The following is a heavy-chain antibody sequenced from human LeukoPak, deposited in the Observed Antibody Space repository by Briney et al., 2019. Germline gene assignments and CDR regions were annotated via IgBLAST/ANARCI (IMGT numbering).Heavy chain of an antibody. D-gene: IGHD6-19*01. CDR1: GGTFSNYA. J-gene: IGHJ4*02. Sequence: GASVKVSCKASGGTFSNYAISWVRQAPGQGLEWMGRIIPMIGTSNYAQKFQGRVTITADESTSTAYMELSSLRSEDAAVYYCATVSSVWHPALDYWGQGTLVTVSS. CDR2: IIPMIGTS. CDR3: ATVSSVWHPALDY. V-gene: IGHV1-69*11.